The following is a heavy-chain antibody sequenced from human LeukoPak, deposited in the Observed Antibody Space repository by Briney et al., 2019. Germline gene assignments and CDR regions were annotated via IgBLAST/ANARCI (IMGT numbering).Heavy chain of an antibody. CDR2: ISGSGGST. Sequence: QSGGSLRLSCAASGFTFSSYAMSWVRQAPGKGLEWVSAISGSGGSTYYADSVKGRFTISRDNSKNTVYLQLNSLRAEDTAVYYCAKQGLTTSWLYFDYWGQGTLVTVSS. V-gene: IGHV3-23*01. D-gene: IGHD2-2*02. J-gene: IGHJ4*02. CDR3: AKQGLTTSWLYFDY. CDR1: GFTFSSYA.